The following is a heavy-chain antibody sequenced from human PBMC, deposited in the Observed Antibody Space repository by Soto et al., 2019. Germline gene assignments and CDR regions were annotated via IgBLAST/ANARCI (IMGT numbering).Heavy chain of an antibody. Sequence: PSETLSLTCTVSCGSISSYYWSWIRQPAGKGLEWIGRIYTSGSTNYNPSLKSRVTMSVDTSKNQFSLKLSSVTAADTAVYYCARGKGIAAAGPWWFDPWGQGTLVTVSS. D-gene: IGHD6-13*01. CDR3: ARGKGIAAAGPWWFDP. CDR2: IYTSGST. J-gene: IGHJ5*02. CDR1: CGSISSYY. V-gene: IGHV4-4*07.